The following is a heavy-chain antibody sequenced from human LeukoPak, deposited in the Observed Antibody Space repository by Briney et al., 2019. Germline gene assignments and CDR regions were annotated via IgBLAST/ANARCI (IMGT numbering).Heavy chain of an antibody. Sequence: GGSLRLSCAASGITLSSYWMHWVRQAPGKGLVWVSRINSDGSSTTYADSVKGRFTISRDNSKNTLYLQMNSLRAEDTAVYYCARDLGYCSSTSCYGLNWFDPWGQGTLVTVSS. CDR2: INSDGSST. CDR3: ARDLGYCSSTSCYGLNWFDP. CDR1: GITLSSYW. D-gene: IGHD2-2*01. J-gene: IGHJ5*02. V-gene: IGHV3-74*01.